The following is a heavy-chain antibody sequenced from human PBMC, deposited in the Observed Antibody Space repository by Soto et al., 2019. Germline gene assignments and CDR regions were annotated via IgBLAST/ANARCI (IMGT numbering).Heavy chain of an antibody. D-gene: IGHD6-13*01. J-gene: IGHJ6*02. CDR1: GGSISSGDYY. V-gene: IGHV4-30-4*01. CDR2: IYNSAST. Sequence: QVQLQESGPGLVKPSQTLSLTCTVSGGSISSGDYYWSWIRQPPGKGLEWIGNIYNSASTHYNPSPYSGGTISVDTFKNQFSLKVSSVTAADTAVYYCARASNPKPAAGTYSYHYGLDVWGQGTTVTVSS. CDR3: ARASNPKPAAGTYSYHYGLDV.